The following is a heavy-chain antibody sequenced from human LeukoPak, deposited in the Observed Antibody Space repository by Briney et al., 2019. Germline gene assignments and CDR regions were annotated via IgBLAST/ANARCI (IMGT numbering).Heavy chain of an antibody. CDR1: GYTFTGYY. V-gene: IGHV1-2*02. CDR2: INPNSGGT. D-gene: IGHD5-18*01. J-gene: IGHJ4*02. Sequence: ASVKVSCKASGYTFTGYYMHWVRQAPEQGLEWMGWINPNSGGTNYAQKFQGRVTMTRDTSISTAYMELSRLRSDDTAVYYCARVPAIHYYFDYWGQGTLVTVSS. CDR3: ARVPAIHYYFDY.